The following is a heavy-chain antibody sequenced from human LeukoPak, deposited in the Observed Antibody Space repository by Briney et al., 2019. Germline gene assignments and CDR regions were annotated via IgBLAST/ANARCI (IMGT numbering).Heavy chain of an antibody. CDR3: ARVTSSSWFEGYFDY. Sequence: SETLSLTCTVSGYSISSGYYWGWIRQPPGKGLEWIGNIYHGGSTYYNPSLKSRVTMSGDTSKNQFSLNLSSVTAADTAVFYCARVTSSSWFEGYFDYWGQGTLVTVSS. J-gene: IGHJ4*02. CDR1: GYSISSGYY. V-gene: IGHV4-38-2*02. D-gene: IGHD6-13*01. CDR2: IYHGGST.